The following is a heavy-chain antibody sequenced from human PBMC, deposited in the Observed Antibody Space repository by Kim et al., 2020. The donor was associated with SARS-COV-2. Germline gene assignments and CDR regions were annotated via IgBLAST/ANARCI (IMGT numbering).Heavy chain of an antibody. CDR3: AGEYEPIATAGRSYYGMDV. CDR1: GFTFSSYG. J-gene: IGHJ6*02. D-gene: IGHD6-13*01. V-gene: IGHV3-33*01. Sequence: GGSLRLSCAASGFTFSSYGMHWVRQAPGKGLEWVAVIWYDGSNKYYADSVKGRFTISRDNSKNTLYLQINSLRAEDTAVYYCAGEYEPIATAGRSYYGMDVWGQGTTVTVSS. CDR2: IWYDGSNK.